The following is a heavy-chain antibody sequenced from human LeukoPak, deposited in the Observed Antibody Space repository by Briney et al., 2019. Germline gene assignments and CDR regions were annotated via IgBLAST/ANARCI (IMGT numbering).Heavy chain of an antibody. CDR2: IYYSGST. CDR1: VGSISSYY. D-gene: IGHD3-16*02. J-gene: IGHJ4*02. Sequence: SETLSLTCTVSVGSISSYYWSWIRQPPGKGLEWIGYIYYSGSTNYNPSLKSRVTISVDTSKNQFSLKLSSVTAADTAVYYCARGEGVSLFDYWGQGTLVTVSS. CDR3: ARGEGVSLFDY. V-gene: IGHV4-59*01.